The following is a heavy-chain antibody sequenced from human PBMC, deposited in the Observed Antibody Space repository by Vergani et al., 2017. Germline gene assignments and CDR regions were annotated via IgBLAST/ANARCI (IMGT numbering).Heavy chain of an antibody. CDR2: IWYDGATR. D-gene: IGHD3-3*01. Sequence: QVHLVESGGGVVQPGRSLRLSCVVSGFTSSYYGMHWVRQAPGKGLEWVAVIWYDGATRYMADAVKGRFTISRDNSKNTVNLQMNRLRADDTAVYFCGKDHSESYTTYYSFWSGPEFDSRAQGTLVTVAA. J-gene: IGHJ4*02. V-gene: IGHV3-33*03. CDR1: GFTSSYYG. CDR3: GKDHSESYTTYYSFWSGPEFDS.